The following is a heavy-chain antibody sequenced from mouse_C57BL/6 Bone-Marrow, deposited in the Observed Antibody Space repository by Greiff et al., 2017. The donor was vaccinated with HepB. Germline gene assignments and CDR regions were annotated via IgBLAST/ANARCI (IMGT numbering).Heavy chain of an antibody. J-gene: IGHJ1*03. V-gene: IGHV2-3*01. Sequence: VQGVESGPGLVAPSQSLSITCTVSGFSLTSYCVSWVRQPPGKGLEWLGVIWGDGSTNYHSALISRLSISKDNSKSQVFLKRNSLQTDDTATYYCAKLLSYYGSSYWYFDVWGTGTTVTVSS. CDR3: AKLLSYYGSSYWYFDV. CDR1: GFSLTSYC. CDR2: IWGDGST. D-gene: IGHD1-1*01.